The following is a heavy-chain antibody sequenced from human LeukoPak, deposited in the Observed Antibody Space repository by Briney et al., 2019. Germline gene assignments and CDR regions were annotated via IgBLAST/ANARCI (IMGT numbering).Heavy chain of an antibody. J-gene: IGHJ4*02. V-gene: IGHV4-59*08. CDR1: GGSISSYY. CDR2: IYYSGGT. CDR3: ARSSGYSYGYDYFDY. D-gene: IGHD5-18*01. Sequence: SETLSLTCTVSGGSISSYYWSWIRQPPGKGLEWIGYIYYSGGTNYNPSLKSRVTISVDTSKNQFSLKLSSVTAADTAVYYCARSSGYSYGYDYFDYWGQGTLVTVSS.